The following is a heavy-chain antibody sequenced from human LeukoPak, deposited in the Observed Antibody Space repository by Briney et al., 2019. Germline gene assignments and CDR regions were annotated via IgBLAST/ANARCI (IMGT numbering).Heavy chain of an antibody. CDR1: GFTFSSYA. Sequence: PGGSLRLSCAASGFTFSSYAMHWVRQAPGKGLEWVAVIPYDGSNKYYADSVKGRFTISRDNSKNTLYLQMNSLRAEDTAVYYCARSDSATFDYWGQGTLVTVSS. CDR3: ARSDSATFDY. J-gene: IGHJ4*02. V-gene: IGHV3-30*04. D-gene: IGHD2-21*02. CDR2: IPYDGSNK.